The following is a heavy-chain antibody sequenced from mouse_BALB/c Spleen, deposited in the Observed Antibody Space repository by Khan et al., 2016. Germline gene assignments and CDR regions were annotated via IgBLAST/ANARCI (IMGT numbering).Heavy chain of an antibody. CDR1: GFTFSDYY. V-gene: IGHV5-4*02. J-gene: IGHJ1*01. Sequence: EVELVESGGGLVKPGGSLKLSCAASGFTFSDYYMYWVRQTPEKRLEWVATISDGGTYTYYPDSVKGRFTISRDNAKNNLYLQMSSLKSEDTAIFYWVRGLDWCFDVWGAGTTVTVSS. CDR3: VRGLDWCFDV. CDR2: ISDGGTYT.